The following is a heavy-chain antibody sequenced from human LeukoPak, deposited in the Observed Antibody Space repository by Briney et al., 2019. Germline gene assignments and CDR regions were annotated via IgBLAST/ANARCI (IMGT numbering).Heavy chain of an antibody. V-gene: IGHV1-18*01. CDR2: ISSNSDNT. J-gene: IGHJ4*02. CDR3: ARDWGSIKVIADY. D-gene: IGHD7-27*01. Sequence: ASVKVSCKATGYTFASYGISWVRQAPGQGLEWMGWISSNSDNTNYAQKLQGRVTMTTDTSTSTAYMELRSLRSDDTALYFCARDWGSIKVIADYWGQGTLVTVSS. CDR1: GYTFASYG.